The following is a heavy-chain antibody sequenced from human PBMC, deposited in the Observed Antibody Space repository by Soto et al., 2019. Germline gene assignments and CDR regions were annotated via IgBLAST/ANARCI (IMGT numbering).Heavy chain of an antibody. V-gene: IGHV1-18*01. Sequence: ASVKVSCKASGYTFTTYGLSWVRQAPGQGLEWMGWISPSNGNTKYGQKLQSRVTMTTDTSTNTAYMELTSLRSDDTAVYYCARVYGPLYFDYWGQGTLVTVSS. CDR3: ARVYGPLYFDY. D-gene: IGHD3-10*01. CDR2: ISPSNGNT. CDR1: GYTFTTYG. J-gene: IGHJ4*02.